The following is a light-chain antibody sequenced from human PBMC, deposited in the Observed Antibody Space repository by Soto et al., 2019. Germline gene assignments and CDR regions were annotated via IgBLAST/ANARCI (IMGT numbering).Light chain of an antibody. J-gene: IGKJ4*01. CDR2: SAS. CDR3: QQTNSFPLT. Sequence: DIQMTHSPSSVSASVGDRVTMTCRSSQDISRWLAWYQQKPGKVPNLLIYSASSLQSGVPSRFSGSGSGTDFILTISSLQPEDFATYYCQQTNSFPLTLGGGTKVDIK. CDR1: QDISRW. V-gene: IGKV1-12*01.